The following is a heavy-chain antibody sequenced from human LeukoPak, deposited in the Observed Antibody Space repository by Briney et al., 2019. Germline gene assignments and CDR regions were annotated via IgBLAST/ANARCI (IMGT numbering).Heavy chain of an antibody. V-gene: IGHV3-43*02. Sequence: GGSLRLSCAASGFTFDDYAMHWVRQAPGKGLEWVSLISGDGGSTYYADSVKGRFTISRDKSKNSLYLQMNSLRTEDTALYYCAKGYGSGSYSRPFDYWGQGTLVTVSS. D-gene: IGHD3-10*01. CDR2: ISGDGGST. J-gene: IGHJ4*02. CDR1: GFTFDDYA. CDR3: AKGYGSGSYSRPFDY.